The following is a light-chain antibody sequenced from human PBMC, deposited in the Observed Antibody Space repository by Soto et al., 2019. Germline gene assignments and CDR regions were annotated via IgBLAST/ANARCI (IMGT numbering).Light chain of an antibody. CDR2: TTN. CDR3: LLYYDGAQLV. J-gene: IGLJ3*02. V-gene: IGLV7-43*01. CDR1: TGAVTSGNY. Sequence: QTVVTQEPSLTVSPGGTVTLTCASSTGAVTSGNYPSWFQQRPGQAPRTLIYTTNSKHSWTPARFSGSLLGDKAALTLSGVQPEDEADYYCLLYYDGAQLVFGGGTKLTVL.